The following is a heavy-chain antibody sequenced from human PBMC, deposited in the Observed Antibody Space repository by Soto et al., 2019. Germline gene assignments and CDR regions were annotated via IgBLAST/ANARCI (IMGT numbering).Heavy chain of an antibody. CDR1: GGSISSGGYS. J-gene: IGHJ5*02. CDR2: IYYSGST. V-gene: IGHV4-31*03. CDR3: ARDGMAGYYYGSGSYSWFDP. D-gene: IGHD3-10*01. Sequence: SETLSLTCTVSGGSISSGGYSWSWIRQHPGKGLEWIGYIYYSGSTYYNPSLKSRVTISVDTSKNQFSLKLSSVTAADTAVYYCARDGMAGYYYGSGSYSWFDPSGQGTLVTVSS.